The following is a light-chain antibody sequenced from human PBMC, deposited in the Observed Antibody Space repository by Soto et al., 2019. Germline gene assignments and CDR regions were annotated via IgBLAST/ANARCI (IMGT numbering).Light chain of an antibody. V-gene: IGKV1-27*01. Sequence: DNPITQSPLPLSASVGDRGTNTFPGRQGISNYLAWYQQKPGKVPKLLIYAASTLQSGVPSRFSGSGSGTDFTLTISSLQPEDVATYYCQKYNSAPRTFGQGTKV. CDR2: AAS. CDR3: QKYNSAPRT. J-gene: IGKJ1*01. CDR1: QGISNY.